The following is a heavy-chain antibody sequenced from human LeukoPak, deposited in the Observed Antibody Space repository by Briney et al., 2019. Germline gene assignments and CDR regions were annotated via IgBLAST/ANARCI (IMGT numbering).Heavy chain of an antibody. CDR2: INHSGST. D-gene: IGHD6-13*01. V-gene: IGHV4-34*01. CDR3: ARGSSSSWYGS. J-gene: IGHJ4*02. Sequence: PSETLSLTCAVYGGSFSGYYWSWIRQPPGKGLEWIGEINHSGSTNYNPSLKSRVTISVDTSKNQFSLKLSSVTAADTAVYYCARGSSSSWYGSWGQGTLVTVSS. CDR1: GGSFSGYY.